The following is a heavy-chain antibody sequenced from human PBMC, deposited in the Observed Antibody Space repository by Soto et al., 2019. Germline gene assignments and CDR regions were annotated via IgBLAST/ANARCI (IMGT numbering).Heavy chain of an antibody. CDR3: ASGRRGVVVVAATPFDY. CDR2: IYYSGST. Sequence: SETLSLTCTVSGGSISSSSYYWGWIRQPPGKGLEWIGSIYYSGSTYYNPSLKSRVTISVDTSKNQFPLKLSSVTAADTAVYYCASGRRGVVVVAATPFDYWGQGTLVTVSS. CDR1: GGSISSSSYY. V-gene: IGHV4-39*01. D-gene: IGHD2-15*01. J-gene: IGHJ4*02.